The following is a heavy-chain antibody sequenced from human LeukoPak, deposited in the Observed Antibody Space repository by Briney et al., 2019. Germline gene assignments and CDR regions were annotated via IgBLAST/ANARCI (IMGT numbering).Heavy chain of an antibody. V-gene: IGHV4-34*01. D-gene: IGHD3-10*01. CDR1: GGSFSGYY. J-gene: IGHJ5*02. Sequence: PSETLSLTCAVYGGSFSGYYWSWIRQPPGKGLEWIGEINHSGSTNYNPSLKSRVTISVDTSKNQFSLKLSSVTAADTAVYYCARMAITMVRGVIIVWFDPWGQGTLVTVSS. CDR3: ARMAITMVRGVIIVWFDP. CDR2: INHSGST.